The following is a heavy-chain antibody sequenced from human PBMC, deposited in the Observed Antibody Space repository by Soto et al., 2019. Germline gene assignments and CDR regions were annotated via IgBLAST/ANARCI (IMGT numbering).Heavy chain of an antibody. CDR2: ISSSSSYI. D-gene: IGHD3-22*01. V-gene: IGHV3-21*01. Sequence: PGGSLRLSCAASGFTFSSYSMNWVRQAPGKGLEWVSSISSSSSYIYYADSVKGRFTISRDNAKNSLYLQMNSLRAEDTAVYYCASVSSSGYHYFDYWGQGTLVTVSS. CDR3: ASVSSSGYHYFDY. J-gene: IGHJ4*02. CDR1: GFTFSSYS.